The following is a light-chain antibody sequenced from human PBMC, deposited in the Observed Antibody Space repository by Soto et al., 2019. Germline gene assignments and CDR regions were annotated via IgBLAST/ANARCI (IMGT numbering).Light chain of an antibody. CDR1: QSVSSN. V-gene: IGKV3-15*01. Sequence: EIVMTQSPATLSVSPGERATLSCRASQSVSSNLAWYQQKPGQAPRLLIYGASTRATGIPARFSGSASGTEFTLTISSLQSEDFAVYYCQQYNNWPPYTFGQGTKLAIK. CDR2: GAS. CDR3: QQYNNWPPYT. J-gene: IGKJ2*01.